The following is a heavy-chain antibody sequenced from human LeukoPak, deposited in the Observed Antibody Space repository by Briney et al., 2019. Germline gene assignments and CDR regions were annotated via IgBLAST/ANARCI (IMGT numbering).Heavy chain of an antibody. CDR3: ARKGSGWYAFDI. D-gene: IGHD6-19*01. J-gene: IGHJ3*02. Sequence: PSETLSLTCAVSGDSISSNYWWSWIRQSPEKGQEWIGYIYYSGSTHQNPSLQSRLTMSVDTSKNQFSLKLSSVTAVDTAVYYCARKGSGWYAFDIWGQGTAATVSS. V-gene: IGHV4-28*01. CDR1: GDSISSNYW. CDR2: IYYSGST.